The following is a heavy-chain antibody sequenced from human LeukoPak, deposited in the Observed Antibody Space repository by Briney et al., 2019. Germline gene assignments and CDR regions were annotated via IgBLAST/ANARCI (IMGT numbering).Heavy chain of an antibody. V-gene: IGHV4-59*08. CDR1: GGSISSYY. J-gene: IGHJ4*02. D-gene: IGHD3-16*02. CDR2: IYYSGST. CDR3: ARQSLEITFGGVIATAFDY. Sequence: PSETLSLTCTVSGGSISSYYWNWIRQPPGKGLEWIGYIYYSGSTNYNPPLKSRVTISVDTSKNQFSLKLSSVTAADTAVYYCARQSLEITFGGVIATAFDYWGQGTPVTVSS.